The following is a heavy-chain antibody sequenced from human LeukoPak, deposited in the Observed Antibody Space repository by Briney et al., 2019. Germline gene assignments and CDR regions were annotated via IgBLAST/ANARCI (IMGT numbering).Heavy chain of an antibody. CDR1: GFSFSSYH. CDR3: ARGLMGGYPYFEN. D-gene: IGHD3-22*01. CDR2: INWNGNTI. V-gene: IGHV3-20*04. J-gene: IGHJ4*02. Sequence: GGSLRLSCAASGFSFSSYHMNWVRQAPGKGLEWVSHINWNGNTIGYGDSVKGRFTISRDNAKNSLYLQMNSLRAEDTAFYYCARGLMGGYPYFENWGQGTLVTVSS.